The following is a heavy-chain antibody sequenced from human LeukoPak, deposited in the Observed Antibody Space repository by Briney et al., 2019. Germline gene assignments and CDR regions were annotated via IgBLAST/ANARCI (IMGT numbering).Heavy chain of an antibody. CDR3: AKAPPYYSDSSGYFQH. D-gene: IGHD3-22*01. Sequence: SGGSLRLSCAASVFTFDDSAMHWVRQVPGKGLEWVSGFSWNSGIIDYADSVKGRFTISRDNAKNSLYLQMNNLRPDDTAFYYCAKAPPYYSDSSGYFQHGGQGTLVTVFS. J-gene: IGHJ1*01. CDR2: FSWNSGII. V-gene: IGHV3-9*01. CDR1: VFTFDDSA.